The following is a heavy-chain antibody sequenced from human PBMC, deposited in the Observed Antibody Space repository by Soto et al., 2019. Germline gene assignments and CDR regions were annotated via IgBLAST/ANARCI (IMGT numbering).Heavy chain of an antibody. CDR1: GFTFSSYG. J-gene: IGHJ6*02. V-gene: IGHV3-33*01. D-gene: IGHD3-3*01. CDR3: ARETYDFWSGPGYYGMDV. CDR2: IWYDGSNK. Sequence: PGGSLRLSCAASGFTFSSYGMHWVRQAPGKGLEWVAVIWYDGSNKYYADSVKGRFTISRDNSKNTLYLQMNSLRAEDTAVYYCARETYDFWSGPGYYGMDVWGQGTTVTVSS.